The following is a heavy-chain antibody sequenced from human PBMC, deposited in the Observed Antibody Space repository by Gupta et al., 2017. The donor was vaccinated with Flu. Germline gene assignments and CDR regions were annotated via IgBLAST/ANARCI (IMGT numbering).Heavy chain of an antibody. CDR2: INSDGSST. Sequence: EVQLVESGGGLVQPGGSLRLSCAASGFTFSSYWMHWVRQAPGKGLVWVSRINSDGSSTSYADSVKGRFTISRDNAKNTLYLQMNSLRAEDTAVYYCASPLYYYDSSGYGAFDIWGQGTMVTVSS. CDR3: ASPLYYYDSSGYGAFDI. J-gene: IGHJ3*02. CDR1: GFTFSSYW. V-gene: IGHV3-74*01. D-gene: IGHD3-22*01.